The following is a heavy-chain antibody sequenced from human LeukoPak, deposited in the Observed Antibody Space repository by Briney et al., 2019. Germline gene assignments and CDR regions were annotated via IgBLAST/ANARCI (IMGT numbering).Heavy chain of an antibody. D-gene: IGHD3-3*01. CDR2: IYYSGST. CDR1: GGSISSGGYY. V-gene: IGHV4-31*03. Sequence: PSQTLSLTCTVSGGSISSGGYYWSWIRQHPGKGLEWIGYIYYSGSTYYNPSLKSRVTISVDTSKNQFSLKLSSVTAADTAVYYCARTPKRVVTPPLYYYYYMDVWGKGTTVTVSS. CDR3: ARTPKRVVTPPLYYYYYMDV. J-gene: IGHJ6*03.